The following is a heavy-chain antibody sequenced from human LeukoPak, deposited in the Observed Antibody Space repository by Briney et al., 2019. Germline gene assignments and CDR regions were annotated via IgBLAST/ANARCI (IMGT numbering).Heavy chain of an antibody. CDR1: GGSINNYY. CDR2: IFSSGRN. Sequence: SETLSLTCRVSGGSINNYYWTWIRQPAGERPEWIGRIFSSGRNNYNPSLKSRLLLSVVPSTNQISLRLSSVTAADTAVYYCAMEAGDYDASGYPPSPYYFHRWGQGTLVTVSS. CDR3: AMEAGDYDASGYPPSPYYFHR. J-gene: IGHJ4*02. V-gene: IGHV4-4*07. D-gene: IGHD3-16*01.